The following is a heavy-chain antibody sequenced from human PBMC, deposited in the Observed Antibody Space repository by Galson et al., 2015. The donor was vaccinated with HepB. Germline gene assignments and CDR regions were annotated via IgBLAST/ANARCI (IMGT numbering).Heavy chain of an antibody. J-gene: IGHJ4*02. CDR2: INAGNGNT. Sequence: SVKVSCKASGYTFTSYAMHWVRQAPGQRLEWMGWINAGNGNTKYSQKFQGRVTITRDTSASTAYMELSSLRSEDTAVYYCARVGSGWYYFDYWGQGTLVTVSS. CDR1: GYTFTSYA. CDR3: ARVGSGWYYFDY. D-gene: IGHD6-19*01. V-gene: IGHV1-3*01.